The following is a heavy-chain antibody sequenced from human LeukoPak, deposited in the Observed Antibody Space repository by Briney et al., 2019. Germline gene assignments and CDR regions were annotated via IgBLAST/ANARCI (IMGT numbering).Heavy chain of an antibody. CDR2: IYYSGTT. D-gene: IGHD1-26*01. V-gene: IGHV4-39*07. J-gene: IGHJ3*02. CDR3: ARAPGGWELPSQDPVAGWGHDAFDI. CDR1: GGSISTSSYY. Sequence: PSETLPLTCTVSGGSISTSSYYWGWIRQPPGEGLEWIANIYYSGTTDYNPSLKSRVTISVDTSKNQFSLKLSSVTAADTAVYYCARAPGGWELPSQDPVAGWGHDAFDIWGQGTMVTVSS.